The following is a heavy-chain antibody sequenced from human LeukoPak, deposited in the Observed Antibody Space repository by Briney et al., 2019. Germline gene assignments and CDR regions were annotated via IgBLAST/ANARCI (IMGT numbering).Heavy chain of an antibody. Sequence: GGSLRLSCAASGFTFSSYGMHWVRQAPGKGLEWVAFIRYDGSNKYYADSVKGRFTISRDNSKNTLYLQMNSLRAEDTAVYYCAKDPANGVYYYFDYWGQGTLVTVSS. V-gene: IGHV3-30*02. D-gene: IGHD2-8*01. CDR3: AKDPANGVYYYFDY. J-gene: IGHJ4*02. CDR1: GFTFSSYG. CDR2: IRYDGSNK.